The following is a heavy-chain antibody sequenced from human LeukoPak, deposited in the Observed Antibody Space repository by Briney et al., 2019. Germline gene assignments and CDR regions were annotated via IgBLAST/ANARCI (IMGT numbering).Heavy chain of an antibody. J-gene: IGHJ4*02. CDR2: ISGSGGST. V-gene: IGHV3-23*01. CDR1: GFTFNTYV. D-gene: IGHD3-22*01. CDR3: AKQQPYDSSGYSPS. Sequence: TGGSLRLSCAASGFTFNTYVMSWVRQAPGKGLEWVSAISGSGGSTYYPDSVKGRFTISRDNSKNTLYLQMNSLRAEDTAVYYCAKQQPYDSSGYSPSWGQGTLVTVSS.